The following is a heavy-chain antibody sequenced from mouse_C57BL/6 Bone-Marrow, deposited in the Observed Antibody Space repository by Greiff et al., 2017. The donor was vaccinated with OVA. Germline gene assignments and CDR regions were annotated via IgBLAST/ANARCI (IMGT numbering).Heavy chain of an antibody. D-gene: IGHD2-4*01. Sequence: EVMLVESGGGLVKPGGSLKLSCAASGFTFSSYTMSWVRQTPEKRLAWVATISGGGGNTYYPDSVKGRFTISRDNAKNTLYLQMSSLMSEDTALYYCARHDHYDYDGEYYFDYWGQGTTLTVSS. J-gene: IGHJ2*01. V-gene: IGHV5-9*01. CDR3: ARHDHYDYDGEYYFDY. CDR1: GFTFSSYT. CDR2: ISGGGGNT.